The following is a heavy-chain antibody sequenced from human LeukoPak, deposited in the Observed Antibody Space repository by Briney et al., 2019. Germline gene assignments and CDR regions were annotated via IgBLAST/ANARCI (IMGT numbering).Heavy chain of an antibody. CDR2: ISAYNGNT. Sequence: ASVKVSCKASGYTFTSYGISWVRQAPGQGLEWMGWISAYNGNTNYARKLQGRVTMTTDTSTSTAYMELRSLRSDDTAVYYCARDDPGDYGPYFDYWGQGTLVTVSS. J-gene: IGHJ4*02. CDR1: GYTFTSYG. D-gene: IGHD4-17*01. CDR3: ARDDPGDYGPYFDY. V-gene: IGHV1-18*01.